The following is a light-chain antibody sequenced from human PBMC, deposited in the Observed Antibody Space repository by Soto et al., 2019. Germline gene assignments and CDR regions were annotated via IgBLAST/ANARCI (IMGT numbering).Light chain of an antibody. CDR2: GAS. V-gene: IGKV3-20*01. J-gene: IGKJ1*01. CDR3: HLYGASPPT. Sequence: VMTQSPGTLSLSPGERATLSCRASQSVSSSYLAWYQQKPGQAPRLLIYGASSRATGIPDRFSGSGSGTDFTLTISRLEPEDSAVFYCHLYGASPPTFGQGTKVDIK. CDR1: QSVSSSY.